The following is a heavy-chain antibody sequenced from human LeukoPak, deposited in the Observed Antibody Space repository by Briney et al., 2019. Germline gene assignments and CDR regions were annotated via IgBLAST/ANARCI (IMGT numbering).Heavy chain of an antibody. CDR2: IIPIFGTA. D-gene: IGHD2-2*01. V-gene: IGHV1-69*05. J-gene: IGHJ4*02. Sequence: ASVKVSCRASGGTFSSYAISWVRQAPGQGLEWMGGIIPIFGTANYAQNFQGRVTITTDESTSTAYMELSSLRSEDTAVYYCARGPAANPLDYWGQGTLVTVSS. CDR3: ARGPAANPLDY. CDR1: GGTFSSYA.